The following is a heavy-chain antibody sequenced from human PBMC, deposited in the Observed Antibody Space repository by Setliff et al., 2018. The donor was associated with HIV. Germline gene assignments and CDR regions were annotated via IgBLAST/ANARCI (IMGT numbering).Heavy chain of an antibody. J-gene: IGHJ6*02. CDR3: TRELNGHTSSHYYFGLDV. CDR2: IGTGGDT. Sequence: PGGSLRLSCATSGFAFSDYDFHWVRQVTGEGLEWVSAIGTGGDTYYADSVKGRFTISRENAKNSLYLQMNNVRAGDTAVYYCTRELNGHTSSHYYFGLDVCGQGTTVTVSS. CDR1: GFAFSDYD. V-gene: IGHV3-13*01. D-gene: IGHD6-6*01.